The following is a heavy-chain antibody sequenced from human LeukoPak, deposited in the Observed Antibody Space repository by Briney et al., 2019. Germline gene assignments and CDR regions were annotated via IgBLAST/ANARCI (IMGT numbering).Heavy chain of an antibody. CDR1: GGSFSGYY. Sequence: ASETLSLTCAVYGGSFSGYYWSWIRQPPGKGLEWIGEINHSGSTNYNPSLKSRVTISVDTSKNQFSLKLSSVTAADTAVYYCARVSGWGYFDLWGRGTLVTVSS. CDR3: ARVSGWGYFDL. CDR2: INHSGST. D-gene: IGHD6-19*01. V-gene: IGHV4-34*01. J-gene: IGHJ2*01.